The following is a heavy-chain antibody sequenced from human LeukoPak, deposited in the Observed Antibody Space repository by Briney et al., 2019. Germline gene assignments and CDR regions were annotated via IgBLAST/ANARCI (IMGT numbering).Heavy chain of an antibody. CDR3: ARDRVDSQGPALDI. CDR2: AFYTGGS. CDR1: RGSISSHY. Sequence: SETLSLTCTVSRGSISSHYWTWMRQPPGKGLEWIGYAFYTGGSNYNPSLKSRVTISVDTSKSQFSLKLISVTAADTAIYYCARDRVDSQGPALDIWGQGTMVTVSS. J-gene: IGHJ3*02. V-gene: IGHV4-59*11.